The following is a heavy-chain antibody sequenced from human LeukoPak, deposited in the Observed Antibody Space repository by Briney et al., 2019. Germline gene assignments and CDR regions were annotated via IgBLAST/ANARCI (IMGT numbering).Heavy chain of an antibody. Sequence: PSETLSLTCTVSGGSISSYYWSWIRQPAGKGLEWIGRIYTSGSTNYNPSLKGRVTMSVDTSKNQFSLKLSSVTAADTAVYYCARDLGYSSGWYVNWFDPWGQGTLVTVSS. D-gene: IGHD6-19*01. J-gene: IGHJ5*02. CDR2: IYTSGST. CDR3: ARDLGYSSGWYVNWFDP. CDR1: GGSISSYY. V-gene: IGHV4-4*07.